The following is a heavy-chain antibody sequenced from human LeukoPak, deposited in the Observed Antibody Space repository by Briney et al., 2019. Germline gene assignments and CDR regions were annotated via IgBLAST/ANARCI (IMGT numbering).Heavy chain of an antibody. CDR1: GFTFDDYA. D-gene: IGHD5-24*01. CDR3: AKVGHGGFDF. V-gene: IGHV3-43*02. Sequence: PGGSLRLSCAASGFTFDDYAIHWVRQAPGKGLEWASLISGDGDSTYYADSVEGRFTISRDNSKNSLYLQMNSLRTEDTALYYCAKVGHGGFDFWGQGSLVTVSS. CDR2: ISGDGDST. J-gene: IGHJ4*01.